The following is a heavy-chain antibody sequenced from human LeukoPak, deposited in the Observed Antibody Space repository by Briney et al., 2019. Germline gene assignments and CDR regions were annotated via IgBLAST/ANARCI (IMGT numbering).Heavy chain of an antibody. V-gene: IGHV4-59*01. D-gene: IGHD6-13*01. J-gene: IGHJ4*02. Sequence: SETLSLTCTVYGGSISSYYWSWIRQPPGKGLEWIGYIYYSGSTNYNPSLKSRVTISVDTSKNQFSLKLSSVTAADTALYYCARSRGYFDYWGQGTLVTVSS. CDR1: GGSISSYY. CDR3: ARSRGYFDY. CDR2: IYYSGST.